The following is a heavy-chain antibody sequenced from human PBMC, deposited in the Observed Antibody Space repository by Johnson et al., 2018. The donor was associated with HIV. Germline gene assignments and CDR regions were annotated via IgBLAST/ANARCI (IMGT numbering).Heavy chain of an antibody. CDR2: ISYDGSNK. J-gene: IGHJ3*02. V-gene: IGHV3-30*18. Sequence: VQLVESGGGLVQPGGSLRLSCAASGFTFSSYGMHWVRQAPGKGLEWVAVISYDGSNKYYADSVKGRFTISRDNSKNTLYLQMNSLRAEDTAVYYCAKGIVVGVRAFDIWGQGTMVTVSS. D-gene: IGHD3-22*01. CDR3: AKGIVVGVRAFDI. CDR1: GFTFSSYG.